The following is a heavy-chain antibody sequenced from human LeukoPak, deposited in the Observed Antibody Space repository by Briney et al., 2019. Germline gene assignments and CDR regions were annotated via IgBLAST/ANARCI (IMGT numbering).Heavy chain of an antibody. CDR3: ARLFLAGRRDYYYGMDV. D-gene: IGHD6-19*01. V-gene: IGHV5-51*01. CDR2: IYPGDSDT. CDR1: GYSFTSYW. Sequence: GESLKTSCKGSGYSFTSYWIGWVRQMPGKGLEWVGIIYPGDSDTRYSPSFQGQVTISADKSISTAYLQWSSLKASDTAMYYCARLFLAGRRDYYYGMDVWGQGTTVTVTS. J-gene: IGHJ6*02.